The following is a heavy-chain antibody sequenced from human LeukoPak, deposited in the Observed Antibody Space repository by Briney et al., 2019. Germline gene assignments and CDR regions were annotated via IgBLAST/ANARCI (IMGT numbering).Heavy chain of an antibody. V-gene: IGHV1-18*01. Sequence: ASVKVSCKASGYTFTSYGISWVRQAPGQGLEWMGWISAYHGNTNYARKLQGRVTMTTDTSTSTAYMELRSLRSDDTAVYYCASATPSDTDYYGMDVWGQGTTVTVSS. CDR2: ISAYHGNT. D-gene: IGHD2-2*01. CDR1: GYTFTSYG. CDR3: ASATPSDTDYYGMDV. J-gene: IGHJ6*02.